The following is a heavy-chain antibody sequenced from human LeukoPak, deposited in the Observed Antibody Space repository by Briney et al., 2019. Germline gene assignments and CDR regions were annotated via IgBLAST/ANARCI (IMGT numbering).Heavy chain of an antibody. CDR3: ARGYYYGSGSYYNRYYYYYYMDV. V-gene: IGHV3-21*01. J-gene: IGHJ6*03. Sequence: PGGSLRLSCAASGFTFSNYNMNWVRQAPGKAMEWVSSITRSGTYIFYADSVKGRFTISRDNSKNSLYLQMDSLGPEDTAVYYCARGYYYGSGSYYNRYYYYYYMDVWGKGTTVTISS. CDR1: GFTFSNYN. CDR2: ITRSGTYI. D-gene: IGHD3-10*01.